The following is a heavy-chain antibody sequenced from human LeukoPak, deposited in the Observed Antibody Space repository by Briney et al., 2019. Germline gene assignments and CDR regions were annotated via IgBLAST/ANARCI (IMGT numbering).Heavy chain of an antibody. D-gene: IGHD2-8*01. CDR3: ARDRGAYCTNGVCGYFDY. Sequence: ASVKVSCKASGYTFTRYDINWVRQAPGQGLEWMGIINPSGGSTSYAQKFQGRVTMTRDTSTSTVYMELSSLRSEDTAVYYCARDRGAYCTNGVCGYFDYWGQGTLVTVSS. CDR1: GYTFTRYD. V-gene: IGHV1-46*01. CDR2: INPSGGST. J-gene: IGHJ4*02.